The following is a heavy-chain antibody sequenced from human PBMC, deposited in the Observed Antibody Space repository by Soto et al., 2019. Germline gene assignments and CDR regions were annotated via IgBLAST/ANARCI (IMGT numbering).Heavy chain of an antibody. D-gene: IGHD4-17*01. Sequence: SGKVSFRASSGSFVRYSVSWVRQAPGQGLEWIGGVIPVFNTSNYSLKFQGRVAIFADLSTSTVFMELRSLRSEDTALYYCARGDEMTAVTIFEYWGQGTLVTVSS. J-gene: IGHJ4*02. V-gene: IGHV1-69*13. CDR2: VIPVFNTS. CDR3: ARGDEMTAVTIFEY. CDR1: SGSFVRYS.